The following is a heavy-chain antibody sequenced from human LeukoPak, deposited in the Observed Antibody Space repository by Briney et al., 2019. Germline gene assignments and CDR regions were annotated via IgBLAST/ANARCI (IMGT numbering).Heavy chain of an antibody. CDR3: ASSSAAVDY. V-gene: IGHV5-10-1*01. D-gene: IGHD6-13*01. CDR1: GCNFTSYW. Sequence: GESLKISWKGSGCNFTSYWISWVRQMPGKGLEWMGRIDPSDSYTNYSPSFQGHVTISADKSISTAYLQWSSLKASDTDMYYCASSSAAVDYWGQGTLVTVSS. J-gene: IGHJ4*02. CDR2: IDPSDSYT.